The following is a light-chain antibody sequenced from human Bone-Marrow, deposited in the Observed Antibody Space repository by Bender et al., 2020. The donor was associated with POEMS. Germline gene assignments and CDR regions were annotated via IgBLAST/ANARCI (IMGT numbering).Light chain of an antibody. CDR2: EVI. V-gene: IGLV2-14*02. Sequence: QSALTQPASVSGSPGQSITISCAGTSSDVGTYKLVSWYQQHPGKAPKLMIYEVIKRPSGVSNRFSGSKSGNTASLTISGLQAEDEADYYCSSYTSTNAVVFGGGTRLTVL. CDR1: SSDVGTYKL. CDR3: SSYTSTNAVV. J-gene: IGLJ3*02.